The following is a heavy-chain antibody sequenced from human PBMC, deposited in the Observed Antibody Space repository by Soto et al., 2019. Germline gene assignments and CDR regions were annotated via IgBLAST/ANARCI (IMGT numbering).Heavy chain of an antibody. J-gene: IGHJ4*02. CDR1: G. CDR2: ISAYNGNT. D-gene: IGHD6-13*01. CDR3: ARESRIAAAGNSFFDY. Sequence: GGRWMIKNHGQGLEWMGWISAYNGNTNYAQKLQGRVTMTTDTSTSTAYMELRSLRSDDTAVYYCARESRIAAAGNSFFDYWGQGTLVTVSS. V-gene: IGHV1-18*04.